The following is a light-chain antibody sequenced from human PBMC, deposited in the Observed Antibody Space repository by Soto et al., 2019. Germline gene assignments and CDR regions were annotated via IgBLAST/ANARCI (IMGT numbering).Light chain of an antibody. CDR3: QQYNSYLT. V-gene: IGKV1-5*01. CDR1: QSISSW. CDR2: DAS. J-gene: IGKJ3*01. Sequence: DIQMTQSPSTLSASVGDRVTITCRASQSISSWLAWYQQKPGKAPKLLIYDASSLESGVPSRFSGSGSGTEFTLTISSLQPDDFATHYCQQYNSYLTFGPGTKVDIK.